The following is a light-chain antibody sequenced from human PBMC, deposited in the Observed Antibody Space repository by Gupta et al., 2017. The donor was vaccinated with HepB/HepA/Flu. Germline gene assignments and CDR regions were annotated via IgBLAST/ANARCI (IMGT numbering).Light chain of an antibody. CDR1: QNIAYY. J-gene: IGKJ3*01. V-gene: IGKV1-39*01. Sequence: DIQMTQSPSSLSASVGDRVTITCRASQNIAYYLNWYQQQPGKAPKLLIYGAASLQSGVPSRFSGSGCGRDFAITISSRQQEDFAAYYCHQGYSNPLFTFGQGTKVDVK. CDR3: HQGYSNPLFT. CDR2: GAA.